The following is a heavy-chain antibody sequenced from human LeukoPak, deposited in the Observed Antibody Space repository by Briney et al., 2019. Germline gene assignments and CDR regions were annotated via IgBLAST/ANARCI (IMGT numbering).Heavy chain of an antibody. Sequence: GGSLRLSCAASGFTFSTYWMYWVRHAPGEGLVWVSGIRGDESKTTYADSVKGRFTISRDNAKNTLNLQMNSRRAEDTAVYYCARDTGSAFDYWGQGALVTVSS. D-gene: IGHD2-8*02. CDR3: ARDTGSAFDY. V-gene: IGHV3-74*01. J-gene: IGHJ4*02. CDR1: GFTFSTYW. CDR2: IRGDESKT.